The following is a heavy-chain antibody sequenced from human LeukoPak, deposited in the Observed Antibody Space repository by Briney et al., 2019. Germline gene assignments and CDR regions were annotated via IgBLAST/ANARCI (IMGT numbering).Heavy chain of an antibody. CDR2: IKQDGSEK. Sequence: PGGSLRLSCAASGFTFSSYWMSWVRQAPEKGLEWVANIKQDGSEKYYVDSVKGRFTISRDNSKNTLYLQMNSLRAEDTAVYYCAKDKNLIAALYFDYWGQGILVTVSS. J-gene: IGHJ4*02. CDR1: GFTFSSYW. D-gene: IGHD6-6*01. V-gene: IGHV3-7*03. CDR3: AKDKNLIAALYFDY.